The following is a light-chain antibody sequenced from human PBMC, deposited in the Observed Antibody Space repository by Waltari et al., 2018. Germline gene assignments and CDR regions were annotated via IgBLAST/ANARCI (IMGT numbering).Light chain of an antibody. CDR3: SSSTTGVVV. V-gene: IGLV2-14*01. Sequence: QSALTQPASVSGSPGQSITISCTGTSSDVGGSKYVSWYQQHPGKAPKLMLYEVSNRPSGISIRFSGSKSGNTASLTISGLQAEDESDYYCSSSTTGVVVFGGGTKLTVL. CDR2: EVS. J-gene: IGLJ2*01. CDR1: SSDVGGSKY.